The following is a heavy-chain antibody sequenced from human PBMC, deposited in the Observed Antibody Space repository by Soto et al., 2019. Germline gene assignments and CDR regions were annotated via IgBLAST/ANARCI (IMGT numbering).Heavy chain of an antibody. Sequence: QVQLVESGGGVVQPGRSLRLSCAASGFTFRNYGMHWVRQAPGKGLEWVAVIWYDGSNKYYAESVKGRSTISRDNVKNTLYLQMKSLRVEDTAVYYCARGSYVGMDVWGQGTTVHVSS. J-gene: IGHJ6*02. CDR3: ARGSYVGMDV. V-gene: IGHV3-33*01. D-gene: IGHD1-26*01. CDR2: IWYDGSNK. CDR1: GFTFRNYG.